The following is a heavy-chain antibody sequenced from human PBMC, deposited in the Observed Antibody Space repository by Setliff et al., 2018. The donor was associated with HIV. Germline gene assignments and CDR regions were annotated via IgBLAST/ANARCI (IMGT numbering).Heavy chain of an antibody. Sequence: SETLSLTCTVSGGSISSQYWSWIRQTPGKGLESIGYVYNSGGTNYNPSLKSRVTISVDTSKNQFSLRLSSVTAADTAVYYCARHRGMPGTTWYNHYMDVWGTGATVTVSS. J-gene: IGHJ6*03. CDR1: GGSISSQY. V-gene: IGHV4-59*11. D-gene: IGHD1-7*01. CDR3: ARHRGMPGTTWYNHYMDV. CDR2: VYNSGGT.